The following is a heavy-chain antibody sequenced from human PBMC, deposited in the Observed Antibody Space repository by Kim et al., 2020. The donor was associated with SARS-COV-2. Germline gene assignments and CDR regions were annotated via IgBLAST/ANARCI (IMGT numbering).Heavy chain of an antibody. Sequence: SQTLSLTCAISGDSVSNNSAAWNWIRQSPSRGLEWLGRTYYRSKWYNDYAVSVKSRITINPDTSKNQFSLQLNSVTPEDTAVYYCARDQRIAVAGYNWFDPWGQGTLVTVSS. CDR2: TYYRSKWYN. J-gene: IGHJ5*02. D-gene: IGHD6-19*01. CDR3: ARDQRIAVAGYNWFDP. V-gene: IGHV6-1*01. CDR1: GDSVSNNSAA.